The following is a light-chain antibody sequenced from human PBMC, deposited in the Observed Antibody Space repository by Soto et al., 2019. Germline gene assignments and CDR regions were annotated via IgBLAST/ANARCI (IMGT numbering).Light chain of an antibody. Sequence: EIVLTQSPGTLSLSPGERATLSCRASQSISGTYFSWLQHKPGQAPRLLVYGASSRATGIADRFSGSGSGTDFPIIISRLEPEDVAFYYQQQDGSSPFTFGPGTKLEIK. V-gene: IGKV3-20*01. CDR1: QSISGTY. CDR2: GAS. J-gene: IGKJ2*01. CDR3: QQDGSSPFT.